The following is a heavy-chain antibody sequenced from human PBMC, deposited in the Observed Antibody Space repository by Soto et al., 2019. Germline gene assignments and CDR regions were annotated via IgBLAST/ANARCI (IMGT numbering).Heavy chain of an antibody. Sequence: PGESLKISCKGSGYTFSSYRIGWVRQVPGKGLEWMGTISPGDSDTKYSQSFQGQVTISADKSISTAYLQWNSLKASDTAMYYCARHATYCDILSGYYFDYWGQGTLVTVSS. D-gene: IGHD3-9*01. V-gene: IGHV5-51*01. J-gene: IGHJ4*02. CDR3: ARHATYCDILSGYYFDY. CDR1: GYTFSSYR. CDR2: ISPGDSDT.